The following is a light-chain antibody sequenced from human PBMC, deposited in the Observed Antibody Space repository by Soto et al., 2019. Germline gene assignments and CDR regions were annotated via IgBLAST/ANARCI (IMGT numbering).Light chain of an antibody. Sequence: QSVLTQPASVSGSPGQSITISCTGTSSDVGGYDYVSWYQHPPGKAPKLMIYEVTNRPSGVSDRFSGSKSGNTASLTISGLQAEDEADYSCSSFTRSNTLLFGGGTKLTVL. CDR3: SSFTRSNTLL. V-gene: IGLV2-14*01. CDR1: SSDVGGYDY. J-gene: IGLJ2*01. CDR2: EVT.